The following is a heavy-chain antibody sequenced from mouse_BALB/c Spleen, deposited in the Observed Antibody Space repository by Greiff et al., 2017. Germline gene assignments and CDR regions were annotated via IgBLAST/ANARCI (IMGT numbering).Heavy chain of an antibody. D-gene: IGHD2-4*01. V-gene: IGHV5-12-2*01. Sequence: EVKLVESGGGLVQPGGSLKLSCAASGFTFSSYTMSWVRQTPEKRLEWVAYISNGGGSTYYPDTVKGRFTISRDNAKNTLYLQMSSLKSEDTAMYYCARSMITTRGDAMDYWGQGTSVTVSS. CDR2: ISNGGGST. CDR3: ARSMITTRGDAMDY. J-gene: IGHJ4*01. CDR1: GFTFSSYT.